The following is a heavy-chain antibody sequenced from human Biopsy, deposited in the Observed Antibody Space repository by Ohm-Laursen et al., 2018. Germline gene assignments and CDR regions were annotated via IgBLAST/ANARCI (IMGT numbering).Heavy chain of an antibody. J-gene: IGHJ6*02. D-gene: IGHD2-15*01. Sequence: SLRLSCAASGFTFDDYGMHWVRQPPGKGLEWVSGIRRNSAIIDYADSVRGRFTISRDNAKNTPYLQMNSLRAEDTAVYYCVSFLKDLNMAVWGQGTTVTVSS. CDR2: IRRNSAII. V-gene: IGHV3-9*01. CDR3: VSFLKDLNMAV. CDR1: GFTFDDYG.